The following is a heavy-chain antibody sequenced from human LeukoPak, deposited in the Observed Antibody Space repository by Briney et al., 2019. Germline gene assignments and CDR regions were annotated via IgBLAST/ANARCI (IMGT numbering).Heavy chain of an antibody. CDR3: AKVGRYYYDSSGYHY. V-gene: IGHV3-23*01. J-gene: IGHJ4*02. Sequence: PGGSLRHSCAASGFTFSSYAMSWVRQAPGKGLEWVSAISGSGGSTYYADSVKGRFTISRDNSKNTLYLQMNSLRAEDTAVYYCAKVGRYYYDSSGYHYWGQGTLVTVSS. CDR2: ISGSGGST. CDR1: GFTFSSYA. D-gene: IGHD3-22*01.